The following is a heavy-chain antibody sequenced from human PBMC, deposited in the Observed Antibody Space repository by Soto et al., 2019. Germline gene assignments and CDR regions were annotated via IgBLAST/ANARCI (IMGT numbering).Heavy chain of an antibody. V-gene: IGHV3-53*01. CDR1: GFTVSSND. CDR3: ARRPLNSNGAY. Sequence: EVQLVESGGDLIQPGGSLRLSCAASGFTVSSNDMSWVRQAPGKGLEWVSLIYSRGSTHYADSVKGRFTISRDNSTNTVHLQMNTLRAEDTAVYYCARRPLNSNGAYWGQGTLVTVSS. J-gene: IGHJ4*02. D-gene: IGHD3-22*01. CDR2: IYSRGST.